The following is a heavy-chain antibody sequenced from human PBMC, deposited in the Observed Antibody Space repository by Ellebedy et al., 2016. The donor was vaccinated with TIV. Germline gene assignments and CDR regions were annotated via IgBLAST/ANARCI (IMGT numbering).Heavy chain of an antibody. CDR1: GITFSNYW. CDR2: IKQDGSEK. V-gene: IGHV3-7*03. D-gene: IGHD5-12*01. Sequence: GGSLRLSCAASGITFSNYWMKWVRKAPGKGLEWVANIKQDGSEKYYVDSVKGRFTISRDNAKNSLFLQMNSLRVEDTAVYFCARGGYGRPFDCWGQGTLVTVSS. CDR3: ARGGYGRPFDC. J-gene: IGHJ4*02.